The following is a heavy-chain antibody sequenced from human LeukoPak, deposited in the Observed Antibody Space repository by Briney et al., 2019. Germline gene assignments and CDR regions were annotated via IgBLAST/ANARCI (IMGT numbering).Heavy chain of an antibody. CDR3: ATWGIAVAGTFDY. J-gene: IGHJ4*02. CDR1: GGSISSSY. CDR2: IYYSGST. D-gene: IGHD6-19*01. V-gene: IGHV4-59*08. Sequence: SETLPLTCTVSGGSISSSYWSWIRRPPGKGLEWSGYIYYSGSTNYNPSFKSRVAISVDTSKNQFSLKLSSVTAADTAVYYCATWGIAVAGTFDYWGQGTLVTVST.